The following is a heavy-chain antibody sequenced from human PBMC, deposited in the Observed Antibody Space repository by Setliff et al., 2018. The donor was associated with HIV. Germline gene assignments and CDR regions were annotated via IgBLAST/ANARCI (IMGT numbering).Heavy chain of an antibody. Sequence: GGSLRLSCAASEFPFISHTMHWVRQAPGKGLEWVGVISYDGRNKYYADSVRGRFTISRDNSKNTLYLQMNSLRTEDTAVYYCAREMPMIYWYFDLWGRGTLGTVS. CDR3: AREMPMIYWYFDL. J-gene: IGHJ2*01. CDR1: EFPFISHT. V-gene: IGHV3-30*04. D-gene: IGHD3-22*01. CDR2: ISYDGRNK.